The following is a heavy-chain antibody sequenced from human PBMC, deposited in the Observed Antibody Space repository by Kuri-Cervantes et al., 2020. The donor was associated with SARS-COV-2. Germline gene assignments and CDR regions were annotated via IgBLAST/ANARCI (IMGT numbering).Heavy chain of an antibody. CDR3: AKSRGASSGPLAYFHY. J-gene: IGHJ4*02. Sequence: GESLKIFCAASGFTFRSYAMGWVRQAPGKGLEWVSAISGSGGSTYYADSVKGRFTISRDNSKNTLYLQMNSLRAEDTAVYYWAKSRGASSGPLAYFHYWGQGTLVTVSS. CDR1: GFTFRSYA. CDR2: ISGSGGST. V-gene: IGHV3-23*01. D-gene: IGHD2-2*01.